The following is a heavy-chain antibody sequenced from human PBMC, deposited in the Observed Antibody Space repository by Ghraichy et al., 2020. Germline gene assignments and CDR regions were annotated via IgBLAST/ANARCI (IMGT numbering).Heavy chain of an antibody. J-gene: IGHJ4*02. CDR3: ARDLQVLRYFDWSPPLTGFDY. CDR2: ISSSSSTI. D-gene: IGHD3-9*01. CDR1: GFTFSSYS. Sequence: GGSLRLSCAASGFTFSSYSMNWVRQAPGKGLEWVSYISSSSSTIYYADSVKGRFTISRDNAKNSLYLQMNSLRDEDTAVYYCARDLQVLRYFDWSPPLTGFDYWGQGTLVTVSS. V-gene: IGHV3-48*02.